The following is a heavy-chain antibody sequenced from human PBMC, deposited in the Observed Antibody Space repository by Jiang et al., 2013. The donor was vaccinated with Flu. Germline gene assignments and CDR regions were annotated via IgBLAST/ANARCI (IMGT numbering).Heavy chain of an antibody. CDR1: ADSFVGHN. V-gene: IGHV1-2*06. Sequence: SGAEVKEPGASVKVSCKASADSFVGHNVHWVRQAPGQGLEWMARLIHDSGGTNYAQNLQGRVTVIRDPSLRTVYMELTSLRLDDTAVYYCARDGMAATPYAFDIWGQGTLVTVSS. CDR2: LIHDSGGT. D-gene: IGHD2-15*01. CDR3: ARDGMAATPYAFDI. J-gene: IGHJ3*02.